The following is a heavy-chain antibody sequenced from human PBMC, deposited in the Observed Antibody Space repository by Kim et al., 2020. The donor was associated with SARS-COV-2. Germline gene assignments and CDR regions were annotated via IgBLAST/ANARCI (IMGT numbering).Heavy chain of an antibody. D-gene: IGHD1-26*01. CDR2: ISGRDGST. V-gene: IGHV3-23*01. J-gene: IGHJ4*01. CDR3: AKGGTSVAHYSSFDF. CDR1: GFSFSNYA. Sequence: GGSLRLSCAASGFSFSNYAMTWVRQAPGKGLEWVSVISGRDGSTYYADSVKGRFTISRDNSENTLFLQMNSLKAEDSALYYCAKGGTSVAHYSSFDFWG.